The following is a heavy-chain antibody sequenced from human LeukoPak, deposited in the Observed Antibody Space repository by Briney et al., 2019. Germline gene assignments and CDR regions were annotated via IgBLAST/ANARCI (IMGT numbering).Heavy chain of an antibody. J-gene: IGHJ6*03. CDR2: IKQDGSEK. Sequence: QSGGSLRLSCAASGFTFSNYWMSWVRQAPGKGLEWVANIKQDGSEKYYVDSVKGRFTISRDNAKNSLYLQVNSLRAEDTAVYYCARYIVGATGRYYYYYMDVWGKGTTVTVSS. CDR3: ARYIVGATGRYYYYYMDV. V-gene: IGHV3-7*01. D-gene: IGHD1-26*01. CDR1: GFTFSNYW.